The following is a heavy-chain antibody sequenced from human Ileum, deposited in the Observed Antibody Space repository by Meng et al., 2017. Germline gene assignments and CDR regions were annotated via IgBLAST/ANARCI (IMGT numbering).Heavy chain of an antibody. J-gene: IGHJ4*02. V-gene: IGHV4-61*01. CDR1: GGSVSSCSYY. Sequence: VQLQESSPGLGRLSETLSLTCTVSGGSVSSCSYYWNWIRQPPGKGPEWIAYIYSTGSTNYNPSLKSRVIISADTSKNQFSLKLSSVTAADTAVYYCARAETALDYWGQGTLVTVSS. D-gene: IGHD5-18*01. CDR3: ARAETALDY. CDR2: IYSTGST.